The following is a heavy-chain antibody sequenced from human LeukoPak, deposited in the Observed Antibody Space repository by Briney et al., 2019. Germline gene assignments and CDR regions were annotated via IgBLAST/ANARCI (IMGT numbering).Heavy chain of an antibody. CDR1: GGSISSYY. CDR3: ARGQGGNYYLNYFDY. J-gene: IGHJ4*02. CDR2: FYYSGST. D-gene: IGHD1-26*01. V-gene: IGHV4-59*01. Sequence: SETLSLTCTVSGGSISSYYWSWIRQPPGKGLEWIGHFYYSGSTSHNPSLKSRVTISVDTSRNQFSLKLTSVTAADTAVYYCARGQGGNYYLNYFDYWGQGALVTVSS.